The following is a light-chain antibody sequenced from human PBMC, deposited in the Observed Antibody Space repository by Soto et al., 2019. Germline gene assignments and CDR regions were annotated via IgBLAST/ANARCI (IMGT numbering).Light chain of an antibody. Sequence: SVLTQSPGTLSLSPGERATLSCRASQSVSSSYLAWYQQKPGQAPRLLIYGASSRATGIPDRFSGSGSGTDFTLTITRLEPEDFAMYYCQRYDSLRTFGQGTKVDIK. CDR3: QRYDSLRT. J-gene: IGKJ1*01. CDR1: QSVSSSY. CDR2: GAS. V-gene: IGKV3-20*01.